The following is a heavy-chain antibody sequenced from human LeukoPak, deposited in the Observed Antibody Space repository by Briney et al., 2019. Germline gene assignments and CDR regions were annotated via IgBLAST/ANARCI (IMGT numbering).Heavy chain of an antibody. D-gene: IGHD1-26*01. CDR2: ISSSSSYI. Sequence: PGGFLRLSCAASGFTFSSYSMNWVRQAPGKGLEWVSSISSSSSYIYYADSVKGRFTISRDNAKNSLYLQMNSLRAEDTAVYYCARGERELLRGMDVWGQGTTVTVSS. CDR3: ARGERELLRGMDV. CDR1: GFTFSSYS. V-gene: IGHV3-21*01. J-gene: IGHJ6*02.